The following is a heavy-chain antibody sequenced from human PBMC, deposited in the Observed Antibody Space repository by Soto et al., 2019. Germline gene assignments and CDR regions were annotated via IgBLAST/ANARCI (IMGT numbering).Heavy chain of an antibody. CDR3: ARDPDSSGWYNWFDP. V-gene: IGHV3-48*01. J-gene: IGHJ5*02. CDR2: ISSSGSTI. Sequence: PGGPLRLSCAASGFPFSSYSMNWVRQAPGKGLEWVSYISSSGSTIYYADSVKGRFTISRDNAKNSLYLQMNSLRAEDTAVYYCARDPDSSGWYNWFDPWGQGTLVTVSS. CDR1: GFPFSSYS. D-gene: IGHD6-19*01.